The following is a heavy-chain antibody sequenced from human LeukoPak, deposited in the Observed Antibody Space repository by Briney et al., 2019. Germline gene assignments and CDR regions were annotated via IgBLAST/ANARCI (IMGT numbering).Heavy chain of an antibody. D-gene: IGHD3-10*01. CDR2: IRYDEINK. CDR1: GFTFSSYG. CDR3: AKDHHYYGSGSPDY. J-gene: IGHJ4*02. V-gene: IGHV3-30*02. Sequence: PGGSLRLSCAASGFTFSSYGMHWVRQAPGKGLEWVAFIRYDEINKFYADSAKGRFTISRDNSKNTLYLQMNSLRDEDTAVYYCAKDHHYYGSGSPDYWGQGTLVTVS.